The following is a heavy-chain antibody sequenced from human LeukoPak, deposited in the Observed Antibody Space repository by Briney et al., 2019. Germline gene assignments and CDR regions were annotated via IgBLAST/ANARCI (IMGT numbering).Heavy chain of an antibody. D-gene: IGHD3-22*01. V-gene: IGHV3-23*01. J-gene: IGHJ4*02. Sequence: AGGSLRLSCAASGFTFSSYAMSWVRQAPGKGLEWVSAISGSGGRTYYADSVKGRFTISRDNSKNTLYLQMNSLRAEDTAVYYCAKDPANSYFYDSSGYSWSPRRGQGTLVTVSS. CDR3: AKDPANSYFYDSSGYSWSPR. CDR1: GFTFSSYA. CDR2: ISGSGGRT.